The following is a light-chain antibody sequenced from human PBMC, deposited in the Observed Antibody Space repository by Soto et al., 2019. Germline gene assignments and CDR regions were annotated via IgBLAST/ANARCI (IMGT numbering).Light chain of an antibody. CDR1: QSVSSN. CDR2: GAS. Sequence: EIVMTQSPATLSVSPGERATLSCRASQSVSSNLAWYQQKPGQAPRRLIYGASTRATGIPARFSGSGSGTEFTLTISSLQSEDVAVYYCQQYNNWPPPTFGQGTKVEIK. CDR3: QQYNNWPPPT. V-gene: IGKV3-15*01. J-gene: IGKJ1*01.